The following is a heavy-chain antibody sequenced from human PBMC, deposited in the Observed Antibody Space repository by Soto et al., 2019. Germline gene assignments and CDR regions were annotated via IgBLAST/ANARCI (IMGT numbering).Heavy chain of an antibody. CDR1: GGSFRSYA. Sequence: SVKVSCKASGGSFRSYALNWVRQAPGQGLEWMGGIIPAFGTANYAQKFQGRVTITADESTSTAYMELSSLRSEDTAVYYCARAPGVRNYYFDYWGQGTLVTVSS. V-gene: IGHV1-69*13. CDR3: ARAPGVRNYYFDY. CDR2: IIPAFGTA. D-gene: IGHD3-10*01. J-gene: IGHJ4*02.